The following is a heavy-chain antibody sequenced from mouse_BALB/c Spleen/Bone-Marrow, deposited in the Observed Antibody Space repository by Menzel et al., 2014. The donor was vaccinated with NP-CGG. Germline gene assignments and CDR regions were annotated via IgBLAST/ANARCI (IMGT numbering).Heavy chain of an antibody. J-gene: IGHJ4*01. D-gene: IGHD2-1*01. V-gene: IGHV1-69*02. CDR1: GYTFTSYW. CDR3: TLLSPMDY. CDR2: IYPSDSYT. Sequence: QVHVKQSGAELVRPGASVKLSCKASGYTFTSYWINWVKQRPGQGLEWIGNIYPSDSYTNYNQKFKDKATLTVDKSSSTAYMQLSSPTSEDSAVYYCTLLSPMDYWGQGTSVTVSS.